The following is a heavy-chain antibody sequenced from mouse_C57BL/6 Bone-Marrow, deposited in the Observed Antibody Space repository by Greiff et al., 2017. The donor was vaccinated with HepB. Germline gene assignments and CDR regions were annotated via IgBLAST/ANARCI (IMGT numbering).Heavy chain of an antibody. V-gene: IGHV1-15*01. CDR1: GYTFPDYE. D-gene: IGHD4-1*01. CDR2: IDPETGGT. Sequence: VKLMESGAELVRPGASVTLSCKASGYTFPDYEMHWVKQTPVHGLEWIGAIDPETGGTAYNQKFKGKAILTADKSSSTAYMELRSLTSEDSAVYYCTRDEDLGLAYWGQGTLVTVSA. J-gene: IGHJ3*01. CDR3: TRDEDLGLAY.